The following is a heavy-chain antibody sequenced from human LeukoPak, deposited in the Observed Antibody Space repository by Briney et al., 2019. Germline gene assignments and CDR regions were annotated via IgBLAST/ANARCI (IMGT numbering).Heavy chain of an antibody. D-gene: IGHD2-2*02. J-gene: IGHJ5*02. CDR1: GYTFTGYY. CDR3: ASEVVVPAAILGRRTTSLYNWFDP. CDR2: INPNSGGT. V-gene: IGHV1-2*02. Sequence: GASVKVSCKASGYTFTGYYMHWVRQAPGQGLEWMGWINPNSGGTNYAQKFQGRVTMTRDTSISTAYMELSRLRSDDTAVYYCASEVVVPAAILGRRTTSLYNWFDPWGQGILVSVSS.